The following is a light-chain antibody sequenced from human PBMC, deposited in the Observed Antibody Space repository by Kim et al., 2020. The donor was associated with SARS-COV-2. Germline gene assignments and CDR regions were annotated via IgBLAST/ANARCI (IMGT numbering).Light chain of an antibody. J-gene: IGLJ2*01. V-gene: IGLV1-47*01. Sequence: QSVLTQPPSASGTPGQRVTISCSGSSSNIGSNYVYWYQQLPGTAPKLLIYRSNQRSSGVPDRFSGSKSGTSASLAISGLRSEDEADYYCAAWDDSLSGVVFGGGTQLTVL. CDR1: SSNIGSNY. CDR2: RSN. CDR3: AAWDDSLSGVV.